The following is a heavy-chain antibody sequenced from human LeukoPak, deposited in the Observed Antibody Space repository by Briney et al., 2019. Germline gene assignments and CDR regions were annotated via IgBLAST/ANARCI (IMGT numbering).Heavy chain of an antibody. CDR1: GFTFSSYG. CDR2: ISYDESNT. J-gene: IGHJ4*02. CDR3: VKGTYTAAH. Sequence: AGGSLRLSCAASGFTFSSYGIHWVRQAPGKGLEWVTIISYDESNTYYADSVKGRISISRDNSKNTLYLQMSSLRAEDTAVYYCVKGTYTAAHWGQGTLVTVSS. D-gene: IGHD1-14*01. V-gene: IGHV3-30*18.